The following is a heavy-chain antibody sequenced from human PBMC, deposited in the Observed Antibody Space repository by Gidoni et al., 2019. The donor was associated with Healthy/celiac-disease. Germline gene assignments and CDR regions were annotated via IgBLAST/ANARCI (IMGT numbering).Heavy chain of an antibody. CDR3: ARIDCSSTSCYYYYGMDV. V-gene: IGHV3-21*01. Sequence: EVQLVESGGGLVKPGGSLRLSCAASGFTFRSYSLNWVRQVPGKGLEWFSSISSSSIYIYYADSVNGRFTISRDNAKNSLYLQMNSLRAEDTAVYYCARIDCSSTSCYYYYGMDVWGQGTTVTVSS. CDR1: GFTFRSYS. CDR2: ISSSSIYI. J-gene: IGHJ6*02. D-gene: IGHD2-2*01.